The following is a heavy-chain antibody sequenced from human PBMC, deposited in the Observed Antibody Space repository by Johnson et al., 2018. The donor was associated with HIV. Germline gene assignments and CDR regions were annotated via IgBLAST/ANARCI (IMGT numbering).Heavy chain of an antibody. CDR1: GFNVSSNY. V-gene: IGHV3-66*01. Sequence: VQLVESGGGLVQPGGSLRLSCAASGFNVSSNYMSWVRQAPGKGLEWVSTINWNGARTGYVDSMKGRFTISRDNSKNTLYLQMNSLRAEDTAVYYCARDRCSSTSCIDAFDIWGQGTMVTVYS. D-gene: IGHD2-2*01. CDR2: INWNGART. CDR3: ARDRCSSTSCIDAFDI. J-gene: IGHJ3*02.